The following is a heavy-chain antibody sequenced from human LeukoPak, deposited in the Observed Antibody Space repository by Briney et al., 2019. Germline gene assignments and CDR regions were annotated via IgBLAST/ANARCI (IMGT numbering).Heavy chain of an antibody. J-gene: IGHJ4*02. CDR1: GFTFTSSA. CDR2: IVVGSGNT. Sequence: SVKVSCKASGFTFTSSAMQWVRQARGQRLEWIGWIVVGSGNTNYAQKFQERVTITRDMSTSTAYMELSSLRSEDTAVYYCAKGQRYGPNKFDYWGQGTLVTVSS. CDR3: AKGQRYGPNKFDY. D-gene: IGHD5-18*01. V-gene: IGHV1-58*02.